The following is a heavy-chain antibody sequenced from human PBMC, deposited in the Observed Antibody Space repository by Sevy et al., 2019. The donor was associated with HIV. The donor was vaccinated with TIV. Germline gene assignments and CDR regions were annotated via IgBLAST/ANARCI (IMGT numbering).Heavy chain of an antibody. CDR1: GYTFTGYY. CDR3: ARDRADSSYPRAY. Sequence: ASVKVSCKASGYTFTGYYMHWVRQAPGQGLEWMGWINPNSGGTNYAQKFQGRVTMTRDTSISTAYMELSRLRSDDTAVYYCARDRADSSYPRAYWGQGTLVTVSS. J-gene: IGHJ4*02. CDR2: INPNSGGT. D-gene: IGHD6-6*01. V-gene: IGHV1-2*02.